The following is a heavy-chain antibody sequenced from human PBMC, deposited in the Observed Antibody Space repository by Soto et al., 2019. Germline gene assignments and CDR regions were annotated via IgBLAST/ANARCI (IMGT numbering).Heavy chain of an antibody. Sequence: ASVKVSCKASGYTFTSYAMHWVRQAPGQRLEWMGWINAGNGNTKYSQEFQGRVTITRDTSASTAYMELSSLRSEDTAVYYCARDPALYGDSYYFDYWGQGTLVTVSS. CDR2: INAGNGNT. V-gene: IGHV1-3*01. D-gene: IGHD4-17*01. J-gene: IGHJ4*02. CDR1: GYTFTSYA. CDR3: ARDPALYGDSYYFDY.